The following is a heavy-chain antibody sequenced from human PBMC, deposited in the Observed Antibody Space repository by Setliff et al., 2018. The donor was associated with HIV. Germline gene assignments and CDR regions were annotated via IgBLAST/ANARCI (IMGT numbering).Heavy chain of an antibody. Sequence: SETLSLTCTVSGDSISGFYWSWIRQPPGKGLECIGYIYSSGSTYYNPSLKSRVTISADTSNTQFSLKLRSVTAADTAVYYCARRRGGTSRSFLDYWGQGNLVTVSS. V-gene: IGHV4-59*08. J-gene: IGHJ4*02. D-gene: IGHD3-10*01. CDR2: IYSSGST. CDR3: ARRRGGTSRSFLDY. CDR1: GDSISGFY.